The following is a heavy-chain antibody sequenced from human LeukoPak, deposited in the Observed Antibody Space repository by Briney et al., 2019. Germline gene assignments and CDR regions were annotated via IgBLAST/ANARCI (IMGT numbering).Heavy chain of an antibody. D-gene: IGHD6-19*01. V-gene: IGHV3-23*01. CDR3: AKDAARQWLVRGVFDC. CDR2: ISCSGGST. J-gene: IGHJ4*02. CDR1: GFTFSSYA. Sequence: GGSLRLSCAASGFTFSSYAMSWVRQAPGKGLEWVSPISCSGGSTYYADSVKGRFTISRDNSKNTLYLQMNSLRAEDRAVYYCAKDAARQWLVRGVFDCCGQGTLVTV.